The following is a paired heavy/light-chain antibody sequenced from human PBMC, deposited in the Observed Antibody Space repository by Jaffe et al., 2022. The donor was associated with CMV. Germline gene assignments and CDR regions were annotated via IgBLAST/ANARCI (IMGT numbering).Light chain of an antibody. Sequence: DIVMTQTPLSLSVTPGQPASISCKSSQSLLHSDGKTYLYWYLQKPGQSPQLLIYEVSSRFSGVPDRFSGSGSGTDFTLKISRVEAEDVGVYYCMQGIHLPFFGQGTKLEIK. V-gene: IGKV2-29*02. CDR3: MQGIHLPF. J-gene: IGKJ2*01. CDR2: EVS. CDR1: QSLLHSDGKTY.
Heavy chain of an antibody. CDR2: IYYSGST. V-gene: IGHV4-39*01. D-gene: IGHD2-2*01. CDR1: GGSISSSSYY. Sequence: QLQLQESGPGLVKPSETLSLTCTVSGGSISSSSYYWGWIRQPPGKGLEWIGSIYYSGSTYYNPSLKSRVTISVDTSKNQFSLKLSSVTAADTAVYYCARLLPGYCSSTSCSYPPGAFDIWGQGTMVTVSS. CDR3: ARLLPGYCSSTSCSYPPGAFDI. J-gene: IGHJ3*02.